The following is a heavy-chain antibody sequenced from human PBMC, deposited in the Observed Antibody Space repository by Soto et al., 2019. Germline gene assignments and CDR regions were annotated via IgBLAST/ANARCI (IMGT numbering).Heavy chain of an antibody. CDR1: GGPISSGDYY. CDR2: IYYSGST. J-gene: IGHJ4*02. V-gene: IGHV4-30-4*01. D-gene: IGHD6-13*01. CDR3: ARDCRRTIAAAGTGYYFDY. Sequence: SETLSLTCTVSGGPISSGDYYWSWIRQPPGKGLEWIGYIYYSGSTYYNPSLKSRVTISVDTSKNQFSLKLSSVTAADTAVYYCARDCRRTIAAAGTGYYFDYWGQGTLVTVSS.